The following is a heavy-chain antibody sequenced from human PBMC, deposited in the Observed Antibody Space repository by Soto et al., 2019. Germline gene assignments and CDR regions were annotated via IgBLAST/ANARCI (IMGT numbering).Heavy chain of an antibody. CDR1: GYIFTSYD. D-gene: IGHD6-13*01. J-gene: IGHJ6*03. CDR2: MNPKSGNT. V-gene: IGHV1-8*01. Sequence: QVQLVQSGAAVKKPGASVKVSCKASGYIFTSYDINWVRQATGQGLEWVGWMNPKSGNTGYAQKFEGRVTMTRNTSISKAYRELSSLRSEDTAVYYWARAPEYSSTWEFYYYYMDVWGNGTTVAVS. CDR3: ARAPEYSSTWEFYYYYMDV.